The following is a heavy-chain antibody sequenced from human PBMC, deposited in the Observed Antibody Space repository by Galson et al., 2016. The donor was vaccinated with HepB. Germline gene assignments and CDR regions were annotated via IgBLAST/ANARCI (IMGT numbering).Heavy chain of an antibody. Sequence: SLRLSCAVSGFSFTGYWMHWVRQAPGKGLVWVSHINNDGSSATYADFVKGRFTISKDNARNTVYLQMNSLRAEDTAMYYCARSDSMGGYYFDSWGQGTLVTVSS. CDR1: GFSFTGYW. J-gene: IGHJ4*02. CDR3: ARSDSMGGYYFDS. D-gene: IGHD4-11*01. V-gene: IGHV3-74*03. CDR2: INNDGSSA.